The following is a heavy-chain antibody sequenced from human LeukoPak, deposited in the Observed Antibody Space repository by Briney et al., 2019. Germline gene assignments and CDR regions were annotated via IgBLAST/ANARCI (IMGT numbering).Heavy chain of an antibody. D-gene: IGHD3-10*01. CDR3: AIDLDYYGSGSYYN. J-gene: IGHJ4*02. Sequence: GGSLRLSCAASGFTFSSYWMNWVRQAPGKGLEWVANIKQDESEKCYVDSVKGRFTISRDNAKNSVYLQMNSLRGEDTAVYYCAIDLDYYGSGSYYNWGQGTLVTVSS. CDR2: IKQDESEK. V-gene: IGHV3-7*01. CDR1: GFTFSSYW.